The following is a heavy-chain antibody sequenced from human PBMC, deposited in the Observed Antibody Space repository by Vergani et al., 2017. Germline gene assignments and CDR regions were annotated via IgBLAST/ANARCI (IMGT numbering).Heavy chain of an antibody. J-gene: IGHJ6*02. CDR3: ARQDXISLGLRFPDAYYYGMDV. V-gene: IGHV4-39*01. Sequence: QLQLQESGPGLVKPSETLSLTCTVSGGSISSSSYYWGWIRQPPGKGLEWIGSIYYSGSTYYNPSLKSRVTISVDTSKNQFSLKLSSVTAADTAVYYCARQDXISLGLRFPDAYYYGMDVWGQGTTVTVSS. CDR1: GGSISSSSYY. CDR2: IYYSGST. D-gene: IGHD3-3*01.